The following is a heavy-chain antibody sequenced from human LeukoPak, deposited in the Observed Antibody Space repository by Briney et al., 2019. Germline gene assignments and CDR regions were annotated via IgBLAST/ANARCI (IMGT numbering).Heavy chain of an antibody. D-gene: IGHD5-12*01. CDR3: ANLYSGYDSNDY. CDR1: GFTFSSYG. CDR2: ISYDGSNK. J-gene: IGHJ4*02. Sequence: GGSLRLSCAASGFTFSSYGMHWVRQAPGKGLEWVAVISYDGSNKYYADSVKGRFTISGDNSKNTLYLQMNSLRAEDTAVYYCANLYSGYDSNDYWGQGTLVTVSS. V-gene: IGHV3-30*18.